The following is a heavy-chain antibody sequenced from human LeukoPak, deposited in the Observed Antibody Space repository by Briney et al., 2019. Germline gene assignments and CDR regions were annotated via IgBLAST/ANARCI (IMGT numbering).Heavy chain of an antibody. CDR1: GFTFSSYS. V-gene: IGHV3-21*01. J-gene: IGHJ2*01. CDR2: ISSSSSYI. Sequence: GGSLRLSCAASGFTFSSYSMNWVRQAPGKGLEWVSSISSSSSYIYYADSVKGRFTISRDNAKNSLYLQMNSLRAEDTAVYYCARADDYRRGWYFDLWGRGTLVTVSS. CDR3: ARADDYRRGWYFDL. D-gene: IGHD4-11*01.